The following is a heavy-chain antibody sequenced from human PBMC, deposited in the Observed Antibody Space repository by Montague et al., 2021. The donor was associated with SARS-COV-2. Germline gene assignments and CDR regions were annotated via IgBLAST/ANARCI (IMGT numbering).Heavy chain of an antibody. V-gene: IGHV6-1*01. CDR2: TYYRSKWDS. CDR1: GDSVSSKSVA. D-gene: IGHD3-9*01. CDR3: ASSGITLTGLDAFDI. J-gene: IGHJ3*02. Sequence: CAISGDSVSSKSVAWNWIRQSPSRGLEWLGRTYYRSKWDSDYAESVKRXLVITPDTSENQVSLQLNSVIPEDTAVYFCASSGITLTGLDAFDIWGQGTMVTVSS.